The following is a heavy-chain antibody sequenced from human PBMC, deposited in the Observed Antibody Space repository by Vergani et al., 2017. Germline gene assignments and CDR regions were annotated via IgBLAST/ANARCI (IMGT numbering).Heavy chain of an antibody. CDR2: IDPNSGGT. D-gene: IGHD6-19*01. V-gene: IGHV1-2*02. J-gene: IGHJ4*02. Sequence: QVQLVQSGAEVKKPGASVKVSCKASGYTFTGYYMHWVRQAPGQGLEWMGWIDPNSGGTNSAQKFQGRVTMTRDTSISTAYMELSRLRSDDTAVYYCAREQWLPIDYFDYWGQGTLVTVSS. CDR1: GYTFTGYY. CDR3: AREQWLPIDYFDY.